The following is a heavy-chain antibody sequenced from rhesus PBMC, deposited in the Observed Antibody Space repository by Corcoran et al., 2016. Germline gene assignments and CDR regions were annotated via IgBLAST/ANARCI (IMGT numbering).Heavy chain of an antibody. J-gene: IGHJ4*01. CDR2: ISGSSGST. CDR1: GGSISSSNW. V-gene: IGHV4-65*01. Sequence: QVQLQESGPGLVKPSETLSLTCAVSGGSISSSNWWSWIRQPPGKGLEWIGYISGSSGSTYYNPSLKSRVTISTDTSTNQFSLKRSSVTAADTAVYYCARASYEDDYGYYYTDFDYWGQGVLVTVSS. D-gene: IGHD3-9*01. CDR3: ARASYEDDYGYYYTDFDY.